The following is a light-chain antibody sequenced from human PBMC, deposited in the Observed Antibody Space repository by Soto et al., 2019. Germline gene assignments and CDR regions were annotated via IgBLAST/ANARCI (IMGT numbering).Light chain of an antibody. CDR3: AAGDNTLNGYV. J-gene: IGLJ1*01. V-gene: IGLV1-44*01. Sequence: QSVLTQPPSASGTPGQRVTISCSGSSSKIGSNTVNWYQQLPGTAPKLLIYSNNQRPSGVPDRFSGSKSGPSAPRAIGGLHSEDGADYYCAAGDNTLNGYVFGTGPKVTVL. CDR1: SSKIGSNT. CDR2: SNN.